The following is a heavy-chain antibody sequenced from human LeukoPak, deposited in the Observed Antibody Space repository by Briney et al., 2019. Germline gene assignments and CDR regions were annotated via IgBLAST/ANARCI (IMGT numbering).Heavy chain of an antibody. Sequence: AGGSLRLSCAASGFSFSTYGMHWVRQAPGKGLEWLAFIQSDGRNKYYADSVKGRFTISRDNSKNTLYLQMNSLRAEDTAVYYCAKDLVSLDYWGQGTLVTVSS. J-gene: IGHJ4*02. CDR3: AKDLVSLDY. D-gene: IGHD2/OR15-2a*01. V-gene: IGHV3-30*02. CDR1: GFSFSTYG. CDR2: IQSDGRNK.